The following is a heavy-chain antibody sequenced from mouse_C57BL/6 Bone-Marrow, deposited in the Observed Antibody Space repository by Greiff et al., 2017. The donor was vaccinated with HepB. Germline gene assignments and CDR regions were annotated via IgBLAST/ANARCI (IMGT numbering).Heavy chain of an antibody. J-gene: IGHJ3*01. CDR1: GYTFTSYT. D-gene: IGHD1-1*01. Sequence: VKLQESGAELARPGASVKMSCKASGYTFTSYTMHWVKQRPGQGLEWIGYINPSSGYTKYNQKFKDKATLTADESSSTAYMQLSSLTSEDSAVYYCVYYSWFAYWGQGTLVTVSA. CDR3: VYYSWFAY. V-gene: IGHV1-4*01. CDR2: INPSSGYT.